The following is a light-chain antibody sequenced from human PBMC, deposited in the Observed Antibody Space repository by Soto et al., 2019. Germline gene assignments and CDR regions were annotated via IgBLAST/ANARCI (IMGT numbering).Light chain of an antibody. CDR1: QSISVS. CDR3: HQYDKYST. Sequence: DIQLTQSPPSLSASVGDTVTITCRASQSISVSLAWYQQKPGKAPNLLIYDASTLQGGVPSRFSGSGSGTEFTLTVTSLQPEDFATYFCHQYDKYSTFGHRTKVDI. J-gene: IGKJ1*01. CDR2: DAS. V-gene: IGKV1-5*01.